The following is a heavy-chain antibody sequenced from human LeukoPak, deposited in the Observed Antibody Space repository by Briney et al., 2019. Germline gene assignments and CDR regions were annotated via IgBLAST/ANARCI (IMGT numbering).Heavy chain of an antibody. CDR1: GGSISSSSYY. CDR2: IYYSGST. V-gene: IGHV4-39*01. CDR3: ASYDILAHYFDY. D-gene: IGHD3-9*01. Sequence: KTSETLSLTCTVSGGSISSSSYYWGWIRQPPGKGLEWIGSIYYSGSTYCNPSLKSRVTISVDTSKNQFSLKLSSVTAADTAVYYCASYDILAHYFDYWGQGTLVTVSS. J-gene: IGHJ4*02.